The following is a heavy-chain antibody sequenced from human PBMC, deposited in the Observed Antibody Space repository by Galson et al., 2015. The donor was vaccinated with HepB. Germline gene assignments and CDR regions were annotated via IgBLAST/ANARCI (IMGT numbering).Heavy chain of an antibody. V-gene: IGHV3-21*01. D-gene: IGHD6-6*01. CDR2: ISSSSSYI. J-gene: IGHJ4*02. Sequence: SLRLSCAASGFTFSRYSMNWVRQAPGKGLEWVSSISSSSSYIYYADSVKGRFTISRDNAKNSLYLQMNSLRAEDTAVYYCARGGMYSSSSHFDYWGQGTLVTVSS. CDR1: GFTFSRYS. CDR3: ARGGMYSSSSHFDY.